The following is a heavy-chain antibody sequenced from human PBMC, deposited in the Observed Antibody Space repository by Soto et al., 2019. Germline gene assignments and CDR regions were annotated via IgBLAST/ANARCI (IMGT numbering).Heavy chain of an antibody. D-gene: IGHD3-3*02. CDR3: ERDKDRQQLGGNYYYILDV. CDR2: IMPVFATP. Sequence: QVQLMQSGAEVKKPGSSVKVSCKASGGTFSTSAISWVRQAPGEGLEWVGGIMPVFATPDYAQKFQGRVTISADESTTTAYLELTSLTTDETAVYYCERDKDRQQLGGNYYYILDVWGQGTAITVSS. V-gene: IGHV1-69*12. J-gene: IGHJ6*02. CDR1: GGTFSTSA.